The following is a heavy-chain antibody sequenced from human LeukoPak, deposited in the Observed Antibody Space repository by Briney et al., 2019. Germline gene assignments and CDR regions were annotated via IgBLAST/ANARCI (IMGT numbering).Heavy chain of an antibody. Sequence: PGGSLRLSCAASGFTLSIYGMHWVRQAPGKGLEWVAFIRYDGTNKYYADSVKGQFTISRDNSKNTLYLQMNSLRPEDTAVYYCAKDSTNYADYARPDFWGQGTLVTVSS. CDR1: GFTLSIYG. J-gene: IGHJ4*02. D-gene: IGHD4-17*01. CDR3: AKDSTNYADYARPDF. V-gene: IGHV3-30*02. CDR2: IRYDGTNK.